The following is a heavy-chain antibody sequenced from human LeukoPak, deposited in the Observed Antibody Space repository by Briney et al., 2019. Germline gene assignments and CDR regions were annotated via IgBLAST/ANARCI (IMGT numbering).Heavy chain of an antibody. CDR3: ARLSRQLGYKIDY. CDR1: GGSISSGGYY. Sequence: PSQTLSLTCTVSGGSISSGGYYWSWIRQPPGKGLEWIGYIYHSGSTYYNPSLKSRVTISVDRSKNQFSLKLSSVTAADTAVYYCARLSRQLGYKIDYWGQGTLVTVSS. CDR2: IYHSGST. D-gene: IGHD1-1*01. J-gene: IGHJ4*02. V-gene: IGHV4-30-2*01.